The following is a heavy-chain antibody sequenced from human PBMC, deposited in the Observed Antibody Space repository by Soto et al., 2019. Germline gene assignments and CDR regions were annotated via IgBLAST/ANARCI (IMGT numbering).Heavy chain of an antibody. D-gene: IGHD2-2*01. CDR1: GSTFTSYD. CDR2: MNPNRGNT. J-gene: IGHJ4*02. CDR3: ARVVPAAMPFFEY. V-gene: IGHV1-8*01. Sequence: AALKVYCKSSGSTFTSYDINCVRHTPGQGLEWMGWMNPNRGNTGYAQKFQGRVTMTRNTSISTAYMELSSLRSEDTAVYYCARVVPAAMPFFEYWGQGTLVTVSS.